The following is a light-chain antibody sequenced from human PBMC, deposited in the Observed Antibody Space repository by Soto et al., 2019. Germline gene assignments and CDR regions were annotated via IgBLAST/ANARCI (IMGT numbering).Light chain of an antibody. CDR3: SSFKGTNSFV. CDR1: SSNIGNNY. V-gene: IGLV1-51*01. Sequence: QSVLTQPPSVSAAPGQKVTISCSGSSSNIGNNYVSWYQQLPGTAPKLLIYEVSKRPSGVPDRIFASKSGNTASLTVSGLQADDEANYYCSSFKGTNSFVFGTGTKLTVL. CDR2: EVS. J-gene: IGLJ1*01.